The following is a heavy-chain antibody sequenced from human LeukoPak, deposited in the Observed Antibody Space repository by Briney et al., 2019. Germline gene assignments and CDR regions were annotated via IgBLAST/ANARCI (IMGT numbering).Heavy chain of an antibody. J-gene: IGHJ4*02. CDR1: GFTFSTYW. CDR3: ARGKSSSWYEGDY. Sequence: GGSLRLSCAASGFTFSTYWMHWVRQDPGKGLVWVSRISSDASITSYANPVKGRFTISRDNAKNTLYLQMNSLRAEDTALYYCARGKSSSWYEGDYWGQGTLVTVSS. V-gene: IGHV3-74*01. CDR2: ISSDASIT. D-gene: IGHD6-13*01.